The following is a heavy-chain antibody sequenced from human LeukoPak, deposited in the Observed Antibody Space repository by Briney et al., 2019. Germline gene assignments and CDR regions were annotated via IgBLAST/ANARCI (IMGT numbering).Heavy chain of an antibody. Sequence: GGSLRLSCAASGFTFSSYAMSWVRQAPGKGLEWDSAISGSGGSTYYADSVKGRFTISRDNSKNTLYLQMNSLRAEDTAVYYCAKGIGGIVVVPAAVPRFDYWGQGTLVTVSS. V-gene: IGHV3-23*01. CDR1: GFTFSSYA. CDR2: ISGSGGST. D-gene: IGHD2-2*01. CDR3: AKGIGGIVVVPAAVPRFDY. J-gene: IGHJ4*02.